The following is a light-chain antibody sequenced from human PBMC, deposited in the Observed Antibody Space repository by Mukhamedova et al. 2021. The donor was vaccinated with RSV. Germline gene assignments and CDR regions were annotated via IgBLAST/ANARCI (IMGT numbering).Light chain of an antibody. CDR2: GS. Sequence: GSKRPSGVSNRFPGSKSGNTASLTISGLQAEDEADYYCCSYAGGVVFGGGTKLTVL. V-gene: IGLV2-23*01. J-gene: IGLJ2*01. CDR3: CSYAGGVV.